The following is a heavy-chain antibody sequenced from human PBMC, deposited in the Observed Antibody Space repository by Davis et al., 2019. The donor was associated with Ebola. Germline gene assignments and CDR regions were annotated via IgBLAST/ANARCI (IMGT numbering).Heavy chain of an antibody. J-gene: IGHJ4*02. CDR2: MYSDGTT. CDR3: VAYSHSVGIY. CDR1: GFTFSAYS. Sequence: PGGSLRLSCAASGFTFSAYSMNWLRQAPGKGLEWVSLMYSDGTTYYADSVKGRFTISRDNSKNTLYLQMNSLRVEDTAVYYCVAYSHSVGIYWGQGTLVTVSS. V-gene: IGHV3-66*01. D-gene: IGHD4-11*01.